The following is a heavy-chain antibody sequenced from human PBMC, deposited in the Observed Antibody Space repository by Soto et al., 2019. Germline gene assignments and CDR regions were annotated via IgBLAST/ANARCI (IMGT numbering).Heavy chain of an antibody. V-gene: IGHV3-30*18. Sequence: QVQLVESGGGVVQPGRSLRLSCAASGFTFSSYGMHWVRQAPGKGLEWVAVISYDGSNKYYADSVKGRFTISRDNSKKTLYLQMNSLRAEGTAGFYCAKDRGNPPLVAGSYYYYYGMDVWGQGTTVTVSS. CDR3: AKDRGNPPLVAGSYYYYYGMDV. CDR1: GFTFSSYG. CDR2: ISYDGSNK. J-gene: IGHJ6*02. D-gene: IGHD6-19*01.